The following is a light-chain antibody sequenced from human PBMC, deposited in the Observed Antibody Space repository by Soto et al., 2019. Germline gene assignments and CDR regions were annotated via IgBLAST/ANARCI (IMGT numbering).Light chain of an antibody. V-gene: IGKV3-15*01. CDR1: QSISSD. CDR3: QHFNNWPWT. CDR2: GAS. J-gene: IGKJ1*01. Sequence: EIVMTQSPATLSVSPGERATFSCRASQSISSDLAWYQQKPGQAPRLVIYGASTRATGIPARFSGSGSGTEFTLTISSLQSEDCANDYCQHFNNWPWTCGKGTK.